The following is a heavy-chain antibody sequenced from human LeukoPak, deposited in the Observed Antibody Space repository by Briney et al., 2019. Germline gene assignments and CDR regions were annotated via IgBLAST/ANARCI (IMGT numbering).Heavy chain of an antibody. CDR3: ARDAYYYDSSGYYSRFDY. J-gene: IGHJ4*02. CDR2: IYYSGST. D-gene: IGHD3-22*01. Sequence: SETLSLTCTVSGGSISSGGYYWSWIRQHPGKGLECIGYIYYSGSTYYNPSLKSRVTISVDTSKNQFSLKLSSVTAAGTAVYYCARDAYYYDSSGYYSRFDYWGQGTLVTVSS. CDR1: GGSISSGGYY. V-gene: IGHV4-31*03.